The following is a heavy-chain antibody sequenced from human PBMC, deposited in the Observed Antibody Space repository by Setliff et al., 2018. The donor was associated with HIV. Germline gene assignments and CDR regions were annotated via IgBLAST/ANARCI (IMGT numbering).Heavy chain of an antibody. CDR2: IRYDGSNK. CDR1: GFTFSSYG. V-gene: IGHV3-30*02. D-gene: IGHD1-1*01. J-gene: IGHJ4*02. CDR3: ASARIPTGGTSTSFDY. Sequence: GGSLRLSCAASGFTFSSYGMHWVRQAPGKGLEWVAFIRYDGSNKYYADSVKGRFTVSRDNSKNTLYLQLNGLRPGDTGVYYCASARIPTGGTSTSFDYRGQGTQVTVSS.